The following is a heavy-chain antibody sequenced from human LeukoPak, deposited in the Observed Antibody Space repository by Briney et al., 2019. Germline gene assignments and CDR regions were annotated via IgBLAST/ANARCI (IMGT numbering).Heavy chain of an antibody. D-gene: IGHD3-22*01. Sequence: ASVKVSCKASGYTFTGYYMHWVRRAPGQGLEWMGWINPNSGGTNYAQKFQGRVTMTRDTSISTAYMELSRLRSDDTAVYYCARDRQRWWEDYYDSSGYYGDYWGQGTLVTVSS. V-gene: IGHV1-2*02. CDR1: GYTFTGYY. CDR2: INPNSGGT. J-gene: IGHJ4*02. CDR3: ARDRQRWWEDYYDSSGYYGDY.